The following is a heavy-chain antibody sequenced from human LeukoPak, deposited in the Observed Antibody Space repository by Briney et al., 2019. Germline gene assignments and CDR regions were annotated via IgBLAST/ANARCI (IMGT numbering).Heavy chain of an antibody. CDR3: AKEAYYDILSGSEAEGFMDV. J-gene: IGHJ6*03. CDR1: GFTFSSYN. Sequence: GGSLRLSCAASGFTFSSYNMNWVRQAPGKGLEWVSTLSGSGDSTYYADSVKGRFTISRDNSKNTLFLEMNRLRAEDTAIYYCAKEAYYDILSGSEAEGFMDVWGKGTAVIVSS. CDR2: LSGSGDST. V-gene: IGHV3-23*01. D-gene: IGHD3-9*01.